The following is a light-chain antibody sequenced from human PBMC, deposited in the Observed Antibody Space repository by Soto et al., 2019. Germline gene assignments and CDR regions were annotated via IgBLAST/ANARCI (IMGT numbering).Light chain of an antibody. CDR3: QHYGMSPQT. J-gene: IGKJ1*01. CDR1: QTITTNH. V-gene: IGKV3-20*01. Sequence: ELVLTQSPGTLSLSPGERATLSCRASQTITTNHLAWYQKKPGQTPRLLIYGTSSRATGIPDRFSGSGSGTDFTLTISRLEPEDFAVYYCQHYGMSPQTFGQGTKVEV. CDR2: GTS.